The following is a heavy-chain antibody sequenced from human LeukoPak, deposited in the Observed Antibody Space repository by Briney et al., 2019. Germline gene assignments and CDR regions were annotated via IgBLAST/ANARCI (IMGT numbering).Heavy chain of an antibody. CDR1: GGSISSYY. Sequence: SETLSLTCTVSGGSISSYYWSWIRQPPGKGLEWIGFIYYSGTTNYNPSLKSRVTISVDTSKNQFSLKLSSVTAADTAVYYCARSSEGRYYYDSSGFSYYYYYMDVWGKGTTVTISS. D-gene: IGHD3-22*01. V-gene: IGHV4-59*01. CDR3: ARSSEGRYYYDSSGFSYYYYYMDV. CDR2: IYYSGTT. J-gene: IGHJ6*03.